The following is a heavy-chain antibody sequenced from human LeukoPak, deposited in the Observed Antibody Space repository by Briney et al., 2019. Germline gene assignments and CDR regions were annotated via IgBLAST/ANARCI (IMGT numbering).Heavy chain of an antibody. CDR3: TRARGYSYGYCDY. CDR2: IRYDGSNK. J-gene: IGHJ4*02. CDR1: GFTFSSYG. V-gene: IGHV3-30*02. Sequence: PGGSLRLSCAASGFTFSSYGMHWVRQAPGKGLEWVAFIRYDGSNKYYADSVKGRFTISKDDSKSIAYLQMNSLKTEDTAVYYCTRARGYSYGYCDYWGQGTLVTVSS. D-gene: IGHD5-18*01.